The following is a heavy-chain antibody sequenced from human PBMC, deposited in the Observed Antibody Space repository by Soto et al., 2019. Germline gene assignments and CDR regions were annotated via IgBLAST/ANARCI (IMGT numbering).Heavy chain of an antibody. CDR1: GGSIISSPDW. V-gene: IGHV4-39*01. J-gene: IGHJ4*02. Sequence: QLRLQESGPGLLKPSETLSLICTVSGGSIISSPDWWGWVRQRPGKGPEWIASIYRDGATYYNPSLNSRVNVFVGSSTTQFSLQLTSVTAADTAIYYCARLAGSSFFTYWGQGTRVTVSS. D-gene: IGHD6-6*01. CDR2: IYRDGAT. CDR3: ARLAGSSFFTY.